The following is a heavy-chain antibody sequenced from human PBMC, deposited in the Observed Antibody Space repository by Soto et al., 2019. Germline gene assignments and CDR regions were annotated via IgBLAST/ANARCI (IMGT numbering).Heavy chain of an antibody. Sequence: SETLSLTCTVSGGSISSYYWSWIRQPPGKGLEWIGYIYYSGSTNYNPSLKSRVTISVDTSKNQFSLKLSSVTAADPAVYYCAKNATFFGEFLSMEMDFDYGAQGTRVTVSS. CDR2: IYYSGST. J-gene: IGHJ4*02. CDR1: GGSISSYY. CDR3: AKNATFFGEFLSMEMDFDY. V-gene: IGHV4-59*01. D-gene: IGHD3-10*01.